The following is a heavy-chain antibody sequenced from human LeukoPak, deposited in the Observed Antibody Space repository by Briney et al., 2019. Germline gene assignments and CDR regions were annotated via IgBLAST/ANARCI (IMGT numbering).Heavy chain of an antibody. Sequence: GGSLRLSCAASGFTFSSYAMHWVRQAPGKGLEWVAVISYDGSNKYYADSVKGRFTISRDNSKNTLYLQMNSLRAEDTAVYYCARDLYYYDSSGYLGGGYYFDYWGQGTLVTVSS. J-gene: IGHJ4*02. CDR2: ISYDGSNK. CDR3: ARDLYYYDSSGYLGGGYYFDY. D-gene: IGHD3-22*01. V-gene: IGHV3-30-3*01. CDR1: GFTFSSYA.